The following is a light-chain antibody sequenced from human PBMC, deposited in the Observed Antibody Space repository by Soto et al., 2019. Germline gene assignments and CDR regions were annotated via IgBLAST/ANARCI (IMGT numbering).Light chain of an antibody. CDR3: LLYYNTVGLV. J-gene: IGLJ3*02. CDR1: TGTVTSCHY. CDR2: DTT. V-gene: IGLV7-46*01. Sequence: QAVVTQEPSLTVSPGGTVTLTCASNTGTVTSCHYPSWFQQKPGQAPRTLIYDTTNRHSWTPARFSGSLLGGKAALTLSGAQPEDEAEYFCLLYYNTVGLVFGGGTKLTVL.